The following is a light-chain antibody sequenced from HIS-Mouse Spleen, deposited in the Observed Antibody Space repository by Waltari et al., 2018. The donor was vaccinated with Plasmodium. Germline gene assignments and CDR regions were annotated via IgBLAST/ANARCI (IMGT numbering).Light chain of an antibody. J-gene: IGKJ3*01. CDR3: QQYYSYPFT. V-gene: IGKV1-8*01. Sequence: AIRMTQSPSSFSASTGDRLNITCRARQGISSYLAWYQQKPGKAPKLLIYAASTLQSGVPSRFSGSGSGTDFTLTISCLQSEDFATYYCQQYYSYPFTFGPGTKVDIK. CDR1: QGISSY. CDR2: AAS.